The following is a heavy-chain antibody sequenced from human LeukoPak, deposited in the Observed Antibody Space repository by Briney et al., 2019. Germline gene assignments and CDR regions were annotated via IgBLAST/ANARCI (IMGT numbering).Heavy chain of an antibody. Sequence: ASVKVSCKASGYTFTSYGISWVRQAPGQGLEWMGWMNPNSGNTGYAQKFQGRVTMTRNTSISTAYMELSSLRSEDTAVYYCARGGSGSSWYDYWGQGTLVTVSS. CDR2: MNPNSGNT. D-gene: IGHD6-13*01. CDR3: ARGGSGSSWYDY. J-gene: IGHJ4*02. CDR1: GYTFTSYG. V-gene: IGHV1-8*02.